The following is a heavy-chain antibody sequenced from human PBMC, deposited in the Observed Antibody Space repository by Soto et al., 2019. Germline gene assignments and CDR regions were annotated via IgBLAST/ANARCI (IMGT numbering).Heavy chain of an antibody. CDR1: GGTFSSYA. Sequence: ASVKVSCKASGGTFSSYAISWVRQAPGQGLEWMGWISAYNGNTNYAQKLQGRVTMATDTSTSTAYMELRSLRSDDTAVYYCARDIVASGYYYYYGMDVWGQGTTVTVS. J-gene: IGHJ6*02. CDR2: ISAYNGNT. D-gene: IGHD5-12*01. CDR3: ARDIVASGYYYYYGMDV. V-gene: IGHV1-18*01.